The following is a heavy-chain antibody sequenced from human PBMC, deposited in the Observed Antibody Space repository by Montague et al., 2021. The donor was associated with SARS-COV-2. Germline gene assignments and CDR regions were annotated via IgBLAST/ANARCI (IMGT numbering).Heavy chain of an antibody. CDR2: ISGSSSYI. J-gene: IGHJ6*02. CDR1: EFTFSSYS. CDR3: ARVLPRMATIFDYYYYGMDV. D-gene: IGHD5-12*01. Sequence: SLRLSCAASEFTFSSYSMNWVRQAPGKGLEWVSSISGSSSYIYYADSVKGRFTISRDNAKNSLYLQMNSLRAEDTAVYYCARVLPRMATIFDYYYYGMDVWGQGTTVTVSS. V-gene: IGHV3-21*01.